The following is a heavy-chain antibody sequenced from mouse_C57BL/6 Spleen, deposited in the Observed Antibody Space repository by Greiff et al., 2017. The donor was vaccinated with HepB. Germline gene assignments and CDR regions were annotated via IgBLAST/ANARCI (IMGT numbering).Heavy chain of an antibody. Sequence: VQLQQPGAELVKPGASVKMSCKASVYTFTSYWITWVKQRPGQGLEWIGDIYPGSGSTNYNEKFKSKATLTVDTSSSTAYMQLSSLTSEDSAVYYCARNDYDYDAMDYWGQGTSVTVSS. CDR1: VYTFTSYW. CDR2: IYPGSGST. V-gene: IGHV1-55*01. CDR3: ARNDYDYDAMDY. D-gene: IGHD1-1*02. J-gene: IGHJ4*01.